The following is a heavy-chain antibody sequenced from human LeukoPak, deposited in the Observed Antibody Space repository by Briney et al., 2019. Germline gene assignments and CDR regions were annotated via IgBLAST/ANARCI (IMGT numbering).Heavy chain of an antibody. CDR1: GGSISGYY. Sequence: PSETLSLTRTVSGGSISGYYWSWIRQPPGKGLEWIGYIYYSGSGSTNYNPSLKSRVTISVDTSKNQFSLKLTSVTAADTAVYYCARDSGGYCSSTSCCTDVTFDYWGQGTLVTVSS. D-gene: IGHD2-2*02. V-gene: IGHV4-59*12. CDR3: ARDSGGYCSSTSCCTDVTFDY. J-gene: IGHJ4*02. CDR2: IYYSGSGST.